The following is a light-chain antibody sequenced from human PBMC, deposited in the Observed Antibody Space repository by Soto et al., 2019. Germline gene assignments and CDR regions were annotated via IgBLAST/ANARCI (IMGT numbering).Light chain of an antibody. V-gene: IGLV2-14*01. CDR3: SSYTSSSTYV. CDR2: DVS. J-gene: IGLJ1*01. CDR1: SSDAGGYNY. Sequence: QSALTQPASVSGSPGQSINISCTGTSSDAGGYNYVSWYQQHPGKAPKLMIYDVSNRPSGVSNRFSGSKSGNTASLTISGLQAEDEADYYCSSYTSSSTYVFGTGTKVTVL.